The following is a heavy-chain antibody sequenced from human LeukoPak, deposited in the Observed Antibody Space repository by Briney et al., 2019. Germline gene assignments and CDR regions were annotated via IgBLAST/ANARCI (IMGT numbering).Heavy chain of an antibody. D-gene: IGHD4-23*01. CDR3: AKSSGGNWGYFDY. Sequence: GGSLRLSCAASAFTFSTYGMHWVRQAPGKGLEWVSFTRYDGSQNYYADSVKGRFIISRDNSKITLYLQMNSLKAEDTAVYYCAKSSGGNWGYFDYWGQGTLVTVSS. CDR1: AFTFSTYG. J-gene: IGHJ4*02. CDR2: TRYDGSQN. V-gene: IGHV3-30*02.